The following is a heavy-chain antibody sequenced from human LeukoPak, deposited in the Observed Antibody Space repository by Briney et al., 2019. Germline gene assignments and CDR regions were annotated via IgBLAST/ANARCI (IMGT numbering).Heavy chain of an antibody. Sequence: GGSLRLSCAASGFTFSSYAMSWVRQAPGKGRGWVSAISGSGGSTYYADSVKGRFTISRDNSKNTLYLQMNSLRAEDTAVYYCAKEGIAAAGIGSYFDYWGQGTLVTVSS. CDR1: GFTFSSYA. CDR3: AKEGIAAAGIGSYFDY. CDR2: ISGSGGST. J-gene: IGHJ4*02. D-gene: IGHD6-13*01. V-gene: IGHV3-23*01.